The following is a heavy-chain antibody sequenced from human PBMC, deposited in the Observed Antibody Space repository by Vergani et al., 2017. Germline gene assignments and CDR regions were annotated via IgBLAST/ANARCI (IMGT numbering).Heavy chain of an antibody. D-gene: IGHD1-26*01. J-gene: IGHJ4*02. CDR2: ISYDGSNK. V-gene: IGHV3-30*01. Sequence: QVQLVESGGGVVQPGRSLRLSCAASGFTFSSYAMHWVRQAPGKGLEWVAVISYDGSNKYYADSVKGRFTSSRDNSKNTLYLQMNSLRAEDTAVYYCAKDISPVGATTFDYWGQGTLVTVSS. CDR1: GFTFSSYA. CDR3: AKDISPVGATTFDY.